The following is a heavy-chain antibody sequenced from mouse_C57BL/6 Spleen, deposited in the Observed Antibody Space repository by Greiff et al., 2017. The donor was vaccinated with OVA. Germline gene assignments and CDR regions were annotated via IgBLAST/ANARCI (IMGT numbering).Heavy chain of an antibody. CDR2: INPRNGGT. CDR3: ARKAPSGLEFAY. V-gene: IGHV1-53*01. CDR1: GYTFTSYW. J-gene: IGHJ3*01. Sequence: VQLQQPGTELVKPGASVKLSCKASGYTFTSYWMHWVKQRPGQGLEWIGNINPRNGGTNYNEKFKSKATLTVDKSSSTAYMQLSSLTSEDSAVYYGARKAPSGLEFAYWGQGTLVTVSA. D-gene: IGHD3-1*01.